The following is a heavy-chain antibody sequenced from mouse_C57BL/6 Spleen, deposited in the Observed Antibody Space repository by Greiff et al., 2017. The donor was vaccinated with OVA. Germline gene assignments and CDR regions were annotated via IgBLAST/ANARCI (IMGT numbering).Heavy chain of an antibody. J-gene: IGHJ3*01. CDR1: GFTFSDYY. CDR2: INYDGSST. Sequence: EVKVVESEGGLVQPGSSMKLSCTASGFTFSDYYMSWVRQVPERGLEWVANINYDGSSTYYLDSLKSRFIISRDNAKNILYLQMSSLKSEDTATYYCARGPEFAYWGQGTLVTVSA. CDR3: ARGPEFAY. V-gene: IGHV5-16*01.